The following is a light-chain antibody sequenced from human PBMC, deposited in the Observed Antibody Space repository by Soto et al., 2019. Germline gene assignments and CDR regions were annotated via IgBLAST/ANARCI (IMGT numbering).Light chain of an antibody. CDR1: SSNIGKNY. Sequence: QSVLTQPPSVSAAPGQKVIISCSGNSSNIGKNYVFWYQQFPGTAPKLLIYDYYKRPSGIPDRFSVSKSGASATLAITGLHTGDEADYYCGAWDTSLRAVVFGGGTKLTVL. CDR2: DYY. J-gene: IGLJ2*01. CDR3: GAWDTSLRAVV. V-gene: IGLV1-51*01.